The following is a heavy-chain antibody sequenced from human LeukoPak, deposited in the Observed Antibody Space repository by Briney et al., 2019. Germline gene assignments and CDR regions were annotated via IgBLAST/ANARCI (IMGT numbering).Heavy chain of an antibody. J-gene: IGHJ6*03. Sequence: GGSLRLSCAASGFTFGSFAMVWVRQAPGKGLEWVSVIGSDNGGIQYADSVKGRFTISRDNSKNTLNLQMNSLRAEDTAVYYCAKRDAAGTGSGSYYMDVWGKGTTVTVSS. D-gene: IGHD6-13*01. CDR1: GFTFGSFA. CDR2: IGSDNGGI. CDR3: AKRDAAGTGSGSYYMDV. V-gene: IGHV3-23*01.